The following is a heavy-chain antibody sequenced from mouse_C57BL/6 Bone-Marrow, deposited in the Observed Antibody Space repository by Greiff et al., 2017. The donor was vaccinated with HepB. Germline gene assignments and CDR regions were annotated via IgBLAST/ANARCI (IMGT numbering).Heavy chain of an antibody. V-gene: IGHV5-17*01. D-gene: IGHD2-2*01. CDR1: GFTFSDYG. J-gene: IGHJ4*01. CDR3: ARRLRRPHYYAMDY. CDR2: ISSGSSTI. Sequence: DVKLQESGGGLVKPGGSLKLSCAASGFTFSDYGMHWVRQAPEKGLEWVAYISSGSSTIYYADTVKGRFTISRDNAKNTLFLQMTSLRSEDTAMYYCARRLRRPHYYAMDYWGQGTSVTVSS.